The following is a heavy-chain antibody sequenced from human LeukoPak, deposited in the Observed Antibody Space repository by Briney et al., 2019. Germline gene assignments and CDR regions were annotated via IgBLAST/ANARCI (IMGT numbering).Heavy chain of an antibody. CDR2: ISSSSSTI. Sequence: GGSLRLSCAASGFTFSSYSMNWVRQAPGKGLEWVSYISSSSSTIYYADSVKGRFTISRDNAKNSLYLQMNSLRAEDTAVYYCARGEGRVRRTSVGYWGQGTLVTVSS. V-gene: IGHV3-48*01. J-gene: IGHJ4*02. CDR1: GFTFSSYS. D-gene: IGHD3-10*01. CDR3: ARGEGRVRRTSVGY.